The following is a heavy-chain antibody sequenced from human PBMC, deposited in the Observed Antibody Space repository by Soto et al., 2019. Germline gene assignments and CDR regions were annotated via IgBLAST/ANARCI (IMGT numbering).Heavy chain of an antibody. CDR2: ISYDGSNK. V-gene: IGHV3-30-3*01. J-gene: IGHJ4*02. D-gene: IGHD3-3*01. CDR3: AGKAVRFLEWLVGPLPFDY. Sequence: QVQLVESGGGVVQPGRSLRLSCAASGFTFSSYAMHWVRQAPGKGLEWVAVISYDGSNKYYADSVKGRFTISRDNSKNTLYLQMNSLRAEDTAVYYCAGKAVRFLEWLVGPLPFDYWGQGTLVTVSS. CDR1: GFTFSSYA.